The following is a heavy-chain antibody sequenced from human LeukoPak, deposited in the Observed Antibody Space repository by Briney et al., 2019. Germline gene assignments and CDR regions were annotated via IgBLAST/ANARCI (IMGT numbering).Heavy chain of an antibody. Sequence: PSETLSLTCTVSGGSISSGGYYWSWIRQPPGKGLEWIGYIYHSGSTYYNPSLKSRVTISVDTSKNQLSLKLSSVTAADTAVYYCARLYYYGSGMFSAFDIWGQGTVVTVSS. CDR2: IYHSGST. J-gene: IGHJ3*02. CDR3: ARLYYYGSGMFSAFDI. D-gene: IGHD3-10*01. CDR1: GGSISSGGYY. V-gene: IGHV4-30-2*01.